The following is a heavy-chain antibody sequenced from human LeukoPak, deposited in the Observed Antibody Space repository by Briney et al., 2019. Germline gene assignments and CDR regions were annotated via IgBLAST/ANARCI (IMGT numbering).Heavy chain of an antibody. D-gene: IGHD3-10*01. J-gene: IGHJ4*02. CDR3: AKEGWFGELFFDY. V-gene: IGHV4-59*12. Sequence: SETLSLTCTVSGVSSSSSYWSWIRQPPGKGLEWIGYIFYTGDSNHNPSFKSRVSISLDTSKDQISLKLSSVTAADTAVYYCAKEGWFGELFFDYWGQGTLVTVSS. CDR2: IFYTGDS. CDR1: GVSSSSSY.